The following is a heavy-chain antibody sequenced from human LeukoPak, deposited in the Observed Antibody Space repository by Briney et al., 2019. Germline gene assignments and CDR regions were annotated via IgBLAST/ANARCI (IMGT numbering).Heavy chain of an antibody. CDR2: INHSGST. CDR1: GGSFSGYY. D-gene: IGHD6-6*01. Sequence: SETLSLACAVYGGSFSGYYWSWIRQPPGKGLEWIGEINHSGSTNYNPSLKSRVTLSVDTSKNQFSLKLSSVTAADTAVCYCARRRPSSSGNYYYYYYMDVWGKGTTVTVSS. V-gene: IGHV4-34*01. J-gene: IGHJ6*03. CDR3: ARRRPSSSGNYYYYYYMDV.